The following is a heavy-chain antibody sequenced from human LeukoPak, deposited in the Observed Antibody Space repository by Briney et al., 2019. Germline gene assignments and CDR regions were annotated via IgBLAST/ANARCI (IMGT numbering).Heavy chain of an antibody. Sequence: GGSLRLSCAASGFTVSTNYVSWVRQAPGKGLEWLSGIGGSGNGTYYADSVKGRFIISRDNSKNMVYLQMNSLTVEDTATYYCAKRTMSAFDSWGQGTLLIVSS. D-gene: IGHD5-24*01. V-gene: IGHV3-53*01. CDR2: IGGSGNGT. CDR1: GFTVSTNY. CDR3: AKRTMSAFDS. J-gene: IGHJ4*02.